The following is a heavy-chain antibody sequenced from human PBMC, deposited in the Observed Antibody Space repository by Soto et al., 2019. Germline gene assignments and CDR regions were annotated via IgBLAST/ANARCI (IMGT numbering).Heavy chain of an antibody. CDR2: INPNTGAT. J-gene: IGHJ4*02. Sequence: ASVKVSCKASGYSFTGYFVHWVRQAPGPGLEWMGWINPNTGATKYAQKFQGRVTMTRDTSITTAYMELSRLRSDDTAVYYCAREKDYDIFTLYKRHSGLEYWRQLTQITVSS. V-gene: IGHV1-2*02. D-gene: IGHD3-9*01. CDR1: GYSFTGYF. CDR3: AREKDYDIFTLYKRHSGLEY.